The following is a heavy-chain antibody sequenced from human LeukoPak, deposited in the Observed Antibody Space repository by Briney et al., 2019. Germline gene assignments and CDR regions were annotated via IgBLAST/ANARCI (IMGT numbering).Heavy chain of an antibody. CDR3: AGTKADYGGNSGAFDI. V-gene: IGHV1-69*13. CDR1: GGTFSSYA. Sequence: GASVKVSFKASGGTFSSYAISWVRQAPGQGLEWMGGIIPIFGTANYAQKFQGRVTITADESTSTAYMELSSLRSEDTAVYYCAGTKADYGGNSGAFDIWGQGTMVTVSS. CDR2: IIPIFGTA. D-gene: IGHD4-23*01. J-gene: IGHJ3*02.